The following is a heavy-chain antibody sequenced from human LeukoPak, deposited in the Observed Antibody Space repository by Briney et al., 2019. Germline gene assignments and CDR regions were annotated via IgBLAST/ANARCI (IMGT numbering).Heavy chain of an antibody. Sequence: SVKGRFTISRDNANNSLYLQMDSLRAEGTAVYYCAKDVRSDYFDYWGQGTLVTVSS. J-gene: IGHJ4*02. V-gene: IGHV3-11*06. CDR3: AKDVRSDYFDY.